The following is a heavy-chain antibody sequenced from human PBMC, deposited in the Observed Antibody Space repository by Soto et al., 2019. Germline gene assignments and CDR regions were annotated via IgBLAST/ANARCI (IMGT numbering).Heavy chain of an antibody. V-gene: IGHV1-69*06. CDR1: GGTFSSYA. D-gene: IGHD5-12*01. J-gene: IGHJ4*02. CDR2: IIPSFGTA. Sequence: SVKVSCKASGGTFSSYAISWVRQAPGQGLEWMGGIIPSFGTANYAQKFQGTVTITADKPTSTAYMELSSLSSEDTAVYYCERDPSGYSGYDLAYWGQGTLVTVSS. CDR3: ERDPSGYSGYDLAY.